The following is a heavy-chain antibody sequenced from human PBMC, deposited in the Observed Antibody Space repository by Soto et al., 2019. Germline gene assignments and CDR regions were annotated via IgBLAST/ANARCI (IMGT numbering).Heavy chain of an antibody. CDR2: ISGSGGST. Sequence: GGSLRLSCAASGFTFSSYAMSWVRQAPGKGLEWVSAISGSGGSTYYADSVKGRFTISRDNSKNTLYLQMNSLRAEDMAVYYCAKDEEIFGAFDIWGQGTMVTVSS. D-gene: IGHD3-3*01. V-gene: IGHV3-23*01. CDR1: GFTFSSYA. CDR3: AKDEEIFGAFDI. J-gene: IGHJ3*02.